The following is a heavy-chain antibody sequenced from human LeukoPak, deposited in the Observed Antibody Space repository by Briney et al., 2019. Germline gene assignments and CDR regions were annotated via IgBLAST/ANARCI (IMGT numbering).Heavy chain of an antibody. V-gene: IGHV4-30-2*01. CDR3: ARFPCGGDCYSDY. Sequence: KASQTLSLTCAVSGGSISSGGYSWNWIRQPPGKGLEWIGYIYHSGSTYYNPSLKRRVTISVDRSKNQFSLKLSSVTAADTAVYYCARFPCGGDCYSDYWGQGTLVTVSS. CDR1: GGSISSGGYS. D-gene: IGHD2-21*02. CDR2: IYHSGST. J-gene: IGHJ4*02.